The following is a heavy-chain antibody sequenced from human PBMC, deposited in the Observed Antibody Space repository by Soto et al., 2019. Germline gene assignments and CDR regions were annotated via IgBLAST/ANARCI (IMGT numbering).Heavy chain of an antibody. V-gene: IGHV1-69*04. CDR2: IIPILGIA. Sequence: SVKVSCKASGGTFSSYTISWVRQAPGQGLEWMGRIIPILGIANYAQKFQGRVTITADKSTSTAYMELSSLRSEDTAVYYCARDRAFDYDIFTGSVYYMDVWGKGTTVTVSS. D-gene: IGHD3-9*01. CDR1: GGTFSSYT. J-gene: IGHJ6*03. CDR3: ARDRAFDYDIFTGSVYYMDV.